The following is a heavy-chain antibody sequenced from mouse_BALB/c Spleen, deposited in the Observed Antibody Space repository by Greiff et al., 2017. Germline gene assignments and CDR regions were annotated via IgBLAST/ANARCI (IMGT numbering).Heavy chain of an antibody. V-gene: IGHV4-1*02. CDR1: GFDFSRYW. D-gene: IGHD4-1*01. CDR2: INPDSSTI. Sequence: EVQLQESGGGLVQPGGSLKLSCAASGFDFSRYWMSWVRQAPGKGLEWIGEINPDSSTINYTPSLKDKFIISRDNAKNTLYLQMSKVRSEDTALYYCARRGTGSYAMDYWGQGTSVTVSS. CDR3: ARRGTGSYAMDY. J-gene: IGHJ4*01.